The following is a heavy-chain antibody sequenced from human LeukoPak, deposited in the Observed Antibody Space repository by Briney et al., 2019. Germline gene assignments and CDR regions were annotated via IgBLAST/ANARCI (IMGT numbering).Heavy chain of an antibody. Sequence: GGSLRLSCAASGFTFDDYAMHGVRQAPGKGLEGVSGISWNSGSIGYADSVKGRFTISRDNAKNSLYLQMNSLRAEDMALYYCAKGRDWMGSTGDAFDIWGQGTMVTVSS. CDR3: AKGRDWMGSTGDAFDI. CDR2: ISWNSGSI. CDR1: GFTFDDYA. V-gene: IGHV3-9*03. J-gene: IGHJ3*02. D-gene: IGHD3-10*01.